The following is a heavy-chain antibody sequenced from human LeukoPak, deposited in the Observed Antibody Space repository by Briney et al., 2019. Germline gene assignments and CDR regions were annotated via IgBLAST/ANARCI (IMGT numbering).Heavy chain of an antibody. Sequence: SETLSLTCNVSGYSISSGYYWGWIRQPPGKGLQWIGTIYHSGSTYYNPSLKSRVTISVDTSKNQFSLKLSSVTAADTAVYYCARREIKLLWFGEYHNWFDPWGQGTLVTVSS. J-gene: IGHJ5*02. D-gene: IGHD3-10*01. V-gene: IGHV4-38-2*02. CDR3: ARREIKLLWFGEYHNWFDP. CDR2: IYHSGST. CDR1: GYSISSGYY.